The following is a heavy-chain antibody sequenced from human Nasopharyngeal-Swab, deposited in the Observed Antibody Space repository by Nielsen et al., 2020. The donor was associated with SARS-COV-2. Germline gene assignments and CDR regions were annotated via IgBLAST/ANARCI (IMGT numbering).Heavy chain of an antibody. CDR1: GYTFTGYY. Sequence: ASVKVSCKASGYTFTGYYMHWLRQAPGQRLEWMGWINAGNGYRKYSQKFQGRVTITRDTSARTAYLELSSLRSEDTAVYYCTRELLRITGFDYWGQGTLVTVSS. J-gene: IGHJ4*02. CDR2: INAGNGYR. CDR3: TRELLRITGFDY. D-gene: IGHD1-14*01. V-gene: IGHV1-3*01.